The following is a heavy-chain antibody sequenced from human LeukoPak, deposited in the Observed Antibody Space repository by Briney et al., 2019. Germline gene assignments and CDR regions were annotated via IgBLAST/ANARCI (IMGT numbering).Heavy chain of an antibody. Sequence: ASVKVSCKASGYTFTSYGISWVRQAPGQGLEWMGWISAYSGDTNYAQKFQGRATMTTDTSTSTAYMELSRLRSDDTAVYYCARGTDSGSYWTVFDYWGQGTLVTVSS. CDR1: GYTFTSYG. CDR3: ARGTDSGSYWTVFDY. CDR2: ISAYSGDT. V-gene: IGHV1-18*01. J-gene: IGHJ4*02. D-gene: IGHD1-26*01.